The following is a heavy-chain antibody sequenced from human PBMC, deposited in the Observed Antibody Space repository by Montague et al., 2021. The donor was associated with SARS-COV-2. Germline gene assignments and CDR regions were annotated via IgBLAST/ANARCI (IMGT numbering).Heavy chain of an antibody. Sequence: RLSCAAAGFTLSSYSMNWVRQAPGKGLEWVSSISSSSSYIYYADSVKGRFTISRDNAKNSLYLQMNSLRAEDTAVYYCARDLTTVTSKYFDYWGQGTLVTVSS. D-gene: IGHD4-17*01. CDR3: ARDLTTVTSKYFDY. CDR2: ISSSSSYI. V-gene: IGHV3-21*01. J-gene: IGHJ4*02. CDR1: GFTLSSYS.